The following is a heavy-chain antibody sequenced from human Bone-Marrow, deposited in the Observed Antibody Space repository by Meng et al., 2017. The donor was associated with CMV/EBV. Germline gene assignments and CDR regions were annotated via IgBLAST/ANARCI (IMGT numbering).Heavy chain of an antibody. CDR2: VSDISSTK. D-gene: IGHD1-1*01. CDR3: ARTEVPYYYYYGMDV. J-gene: IGHJ6*02. V-gene: IGHV3-48*04. CDR1: GFTFGTYS. Sequence: GGSLRLSCAASGFTFGTYSMNWVRQAPGKGLEWVAYVSDISSTKYYGDSVRGRFSISRDNAKNSLYLQMNSLRAEDTAVYYCARTEVPYYYYYGMDVWGQGTTVTVSS.